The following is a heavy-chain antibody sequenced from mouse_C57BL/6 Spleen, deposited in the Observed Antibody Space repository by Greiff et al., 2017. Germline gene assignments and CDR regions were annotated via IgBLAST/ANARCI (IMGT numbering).Heavy chain of an antibody. Sequence: QVQLQQSGAELVRPGASVTLSCKASGYTFTDYEMHWVKQTPVHGLEWIGAIDPETGGTAYNQKFKGKAILTADKSSSTAYMELRSLTSEDSAVYYCTRRGYGSEGLYYFDYWGQGTTLTVSS. CDR3: TRRGYGSEGLYYFDY. D-gene: IGHD1-1*01. CDR2: IDPETGGT. V-gene: IGHV1-15*01. CDR1: GYTFTDYE. J-gene: IGHJ2*01.